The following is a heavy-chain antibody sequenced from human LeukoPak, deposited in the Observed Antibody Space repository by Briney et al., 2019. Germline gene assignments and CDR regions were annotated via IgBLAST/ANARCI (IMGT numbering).Heavy chain of an antibody. Sequence: GGSLRLSCAASGFTFSTYAMSWVRQAPGKGLERVSAISGSGGSTYYADSVKGRFTISRDNSKNTLYLQMNTLRAEDTAVYYCAKESTDYSPNYWGQGTLVTVSS. CDR1: GFTFSTYA. CDR3: AKESTDYSPNY. CDR2: ISGSGGST. J-gene: IGHJ4*02. V-gene: IGHV3-23*01. D-gene: IGHD4-11*01.